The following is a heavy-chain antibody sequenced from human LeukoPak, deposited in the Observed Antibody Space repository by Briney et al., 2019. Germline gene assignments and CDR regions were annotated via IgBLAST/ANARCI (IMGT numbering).Heavy chain of an antibody. CDR2: ISWDGGST. J-gene: IGHJ4*02. V-gene: IGHV3-43*01. CDR1: GFTFDDYT. Sequence: GGSLRLSCAASGFTFDDYTMHWVRQAPGKGLEWVSLISWDGGSTYYADSVKGRFTISRDNSKNSLYLQMNSLRTEDTALYYCAKGGAYSSSSIDYWGQGTLVTVSS. D-gene: IGHD6-6*01. CDR3: AKGGAYSSSSIDY.